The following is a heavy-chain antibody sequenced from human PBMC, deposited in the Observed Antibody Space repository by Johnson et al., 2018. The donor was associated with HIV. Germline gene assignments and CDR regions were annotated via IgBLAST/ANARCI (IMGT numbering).Heavy chain of an antibody. J-gene: IGHJ3*02. CDR2: TRNKAHSYTT. CDR1: GFTFTDHY. D-gene: IGHD3-16*02. CDR3: ARARFDYFWVSYRSDAFDI. V-gene: IGHV3-72*01. Sequence: VQLVESGGGVVQPGRSLRLSCAASGFTFTDHYMDWVRQAPGKGLEWVGRTRNKAHSYTTEYAASVKGRFTISRDDSKNSLYLQINSLRAADTAVYYCARARFDYFWVSYRSDAFDIWGQGTMGTVSS.